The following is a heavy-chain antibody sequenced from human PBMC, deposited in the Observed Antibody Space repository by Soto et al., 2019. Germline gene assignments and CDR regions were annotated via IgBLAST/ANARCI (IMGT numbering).Heavy chain of an antibody. D-gene: IGHD6-13*01. CDR2: IYYSGST. Sequence: SETLSLTCTVSGGSISSYYWSWIRQPPGKGLEWIGYIYYSGSTNYNPSLKSRVTISVDTSKNQFSLKLSSVTAADTAVYYCARESGIAAHNLFDPWGQGTLVTVSS. J-gene: IGHJ5*02. V-gene: IGHV4-59*01. CDR1: GGSISSYY. CDR3: ARESGIAAHNLFDP.